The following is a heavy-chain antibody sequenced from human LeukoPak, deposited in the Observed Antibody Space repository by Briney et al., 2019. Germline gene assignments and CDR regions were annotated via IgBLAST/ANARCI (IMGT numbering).Heavy chain of an antibody. CDR3: ARGIGGSFDK. CDR2: INQHGSEK. V-gene: IGHV3-7*01. Sequence: QPGGSLRLSCAASGFTFSSFWMNWVRQAPGKGLEWVANINQHGSEKYYVDSGKGRFTISRDNAKNSVDLQMDSLGAEDTALYYCARGIGGSFDKWGQGTLVTVSS. CDR1: GFTFSSFW. J-gene: IGHJ4*02. D-gene: IGHD2-15*01.